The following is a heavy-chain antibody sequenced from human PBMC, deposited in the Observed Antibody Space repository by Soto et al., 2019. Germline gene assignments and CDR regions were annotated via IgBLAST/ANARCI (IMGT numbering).Heavy chain of an antibody. J-gene: IGHJ4*02. CDR1: GFTFSSYW. CDR2: INSEGTTT. CDR3: ARAPGGTGIVDY. Sequence: CAASGFTFSSYWMQWVRQAPGKGLVWVSRINSEGTTTTYADSVKGRFTISRDNAKNTLYLQMNSLRAEDTAVYYCARAPGGTGIVDYWGQGTLVTVSS. D-gene: IGHD7-27*01. V-gene: IGHV3-74*01.